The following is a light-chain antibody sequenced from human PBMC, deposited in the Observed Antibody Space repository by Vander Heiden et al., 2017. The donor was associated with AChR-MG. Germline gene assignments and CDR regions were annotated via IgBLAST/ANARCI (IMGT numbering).Light chain of an antibody. J-gene: IGLJ2*01. CDR1: SSNIGRNP. CDR3: AAWDDRLNGFVV. V-gene: IGLV1-44*01. Sequence: QSVLPQPPSASGTPGQRVAISCSGNSSNIGRNPVNWYQQLPGTAPKLLIHSSNKRPSGVPDRFSGSKAGTSASLAISGLQSEDEADYFCAAWDDRLNGFVVFGGGTKLTVL. CDR2: SSN.